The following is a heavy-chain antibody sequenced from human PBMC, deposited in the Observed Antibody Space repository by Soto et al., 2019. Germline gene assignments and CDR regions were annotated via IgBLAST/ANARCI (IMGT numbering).Heavy chain of an antibody. CDR2: IDPSDSQT. D-gene: IGHD3-22*01. CDR3: ARQIYDSDTGPNFQYYFDS. Sequence: EFLKISCKGSGYSFAGYWITWVRQNPGKGLEWMGRIDPSDSQTYYSPSFRGHVTISVTKSITTAFLQWSSLRASDTAMYYCARQIYDSDTGPNFQYYFDSWGQGTPVTVSS. V-gene: IGHV5-10-1*01. J-gene: IGHJ4*02. CDR1: GYSFAGYW.